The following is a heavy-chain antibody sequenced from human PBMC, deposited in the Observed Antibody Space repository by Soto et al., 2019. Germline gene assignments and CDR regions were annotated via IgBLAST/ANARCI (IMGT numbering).Heavy chain of an antibody. Sequence: GGSLRLSCAASRFTFRSYWMSWVRQAPGKGLEWVANINQDGSEKYYVDSVKGRFTISRDNAKNSLYLQMNSLRAEDTAIYYCARDAPGDYYYYYGMDVWGQGTTVTVSS. J-gene: IGHJ6*02. CDR1: RFTFRSYW. CDR3: ARDAPGDYYYYYGMDV. D-gene: IGHD4-17*01. CDR2: INQDGSEK. V-gene: IGHV3-7*04.